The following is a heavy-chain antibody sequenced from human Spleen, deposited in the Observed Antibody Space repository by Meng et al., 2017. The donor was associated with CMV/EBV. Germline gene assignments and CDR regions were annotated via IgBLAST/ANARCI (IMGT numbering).Heavy chain of an antibody. Sequence: SCKGSGYTFTDYYIHWVRQAPGKGLEWVSSISSSSSYIYYADSVKGRFTISRDNAKDSLYLQMNSLRAEDTAVYYCARVEGITYYDLWSGYSGYWGQGTLVTVSS. D-gene: IGHD3-3*01. V-gene: IGHV3-21*06. CDR2: ISSSSSYI. CDR1: GYTFTDYY. J-gene: IGHJ4*02. CDR3: ARVEGITYYDLWSGYSGY.